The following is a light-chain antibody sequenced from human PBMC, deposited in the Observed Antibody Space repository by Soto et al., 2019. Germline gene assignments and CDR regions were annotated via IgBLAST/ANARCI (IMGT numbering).Light chain of an antibody. CDR1: SSDVGGYNY. CDR2: DVS. Sequence: QSALTQPASVSGSPGQSITMSCTGASSDVGGYNYVSWYQQHPGKAPKLMIYDVSNRPSGVSYRFSGSKSGNTASLTISGLQAEDETDYYCSSYTSSSTVVFGTGTKLTVL. V-gene: IGLV2-14*01. CDR3: SSYTSSSTVV. J-gene: IGLJ1*01.